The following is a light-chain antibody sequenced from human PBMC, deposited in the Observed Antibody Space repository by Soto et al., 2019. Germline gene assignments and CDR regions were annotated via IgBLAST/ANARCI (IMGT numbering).Light chain of an antibody. CDR3: ATWDDSLSGRV. V-gene: IGLV1-47*01. CDR2: RNN. Sequence: QSVLTQPPSASGTPGQRVTISCSGSSSNIGKNYVYWSQQLPGTAPKLLIYRNNQRPSGVPERFSGSKSGTSASLAISGLRSEDEADFYCATWDDSLSGRVFGGGTKLTVL. CDR1: SSNIGKNY. J-gene: IGLJ3*02.